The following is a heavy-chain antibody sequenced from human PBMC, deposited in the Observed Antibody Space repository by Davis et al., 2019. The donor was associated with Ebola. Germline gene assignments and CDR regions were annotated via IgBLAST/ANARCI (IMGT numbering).Heavy chain of an antibody. CDR3: ARGWLRTGLDF. D-gene: IGHD7-27*01. CDR1: GDSVSVNSGG. Sequence: PSETLSLTCALSGDSVSVNSGGWNWIRQSPSRGLEWLGRTYYMSKWYNDYAPSVVGRISINADTSKNHFSLQLNSVTPEDTAMYYCARGWLRTGLDFWDQGAPVTVSS. V-gene: IGHV6-1*01. CDR2: TYYMSKWYN. J-gene: IGHJ4*02.